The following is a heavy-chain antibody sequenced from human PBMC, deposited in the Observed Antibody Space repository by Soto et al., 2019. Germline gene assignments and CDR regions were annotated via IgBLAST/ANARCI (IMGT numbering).Heavy chain of an antibody. CDR3: ATVGYCTNGVCPKNYYYYGMDV. V-gene: IGHV4-34*01. J-gene: IGHJ6*02. D-gene: IGHD2-8*01. CDR1: GGSFSGYY. CDR2: INHSGST. Sequence: TSETLSLTCAVYGGSFSGYYWSWIRQPPGKGLEWIGEINHSGSTNYNPSLKSRVTISVDTSKNQFSLKLSSVTAADTAVYYCATVGYCTNGVCPKNYYYYGMDVWGQGTTVTVSS.